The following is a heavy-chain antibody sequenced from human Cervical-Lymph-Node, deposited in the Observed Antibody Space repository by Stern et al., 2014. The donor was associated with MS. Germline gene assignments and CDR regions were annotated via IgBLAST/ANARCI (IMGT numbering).Heavy chain of an antibody. J-gene: IGHJ6*02. CDR3: ARGELKEGLVRGMDV. CDR1: GGTFSSYA. D-gene: IGHD1-26*01. V-gene: IGHV1-69*01. CDR2: STPIFGTA. Sequence: VQLVESGAEVKKPGSSVKVSCKASGGTFSSYAIRWVRQAPGQGLERMGGSTPIFGTANYAQKFQGRVTITADESTSTAYMELSSLRSEDTAVYYCARGELKEGLVRGMDVWGQGTTVTVSS.